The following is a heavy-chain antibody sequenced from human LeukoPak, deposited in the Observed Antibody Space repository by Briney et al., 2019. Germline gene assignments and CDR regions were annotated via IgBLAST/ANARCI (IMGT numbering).Heavy chain of an antibody. CDR1: GYTFTSSG. J-gene: IGHJ4*02. V-gene: IGHV1-18*01. CDR3: AREAVAGSIDY. CDR2: INAYNGNT. D-gene: IGHD6-19*01. Sequence: GASVKVSCKASGYTFTSSGIGWVRQAPGQGLEWMGWINAYNGNTNHAQKFQGRVTMTTDTSTSTAYMELRRLRSDDTAVYYCAREAVAGSIDYWGQGTLVTVSS.